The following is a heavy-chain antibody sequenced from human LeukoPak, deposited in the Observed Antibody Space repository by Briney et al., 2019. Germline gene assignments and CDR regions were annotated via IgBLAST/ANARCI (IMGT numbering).Heavy chain of an antibody. CDR3: AKGGYNYGYVDY. V-gene: IGHV3-23*01. Sequence: ETLSLTCTVSGGSISSSSYYWGWIRQAPGKGLEWVSSISGGSTYYADSVKGRFTISRDNSKNTLYLQMNSLRAEDTAVYYCAKGGYNYGYVDYWGQGTLVTVSS. CDR2: ISGGST. D-gene: IGHD5-18*01. CDR1: GGSISSSSYY. J-gene: IGHJ4*02.